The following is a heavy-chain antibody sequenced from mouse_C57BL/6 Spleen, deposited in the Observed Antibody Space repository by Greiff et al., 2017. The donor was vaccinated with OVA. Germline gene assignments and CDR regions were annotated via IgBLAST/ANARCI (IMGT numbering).Heavy chain of an antibody. D-gene: IGHD4-1*01. V-gene: IGHV1-52*01. CDR3: ARPLLTGPSWFAY. CDR2: IDPSDSET. J-gene: IGHJ3*01. CDR1: GYTFTSYW. Sequence: QVQLQQPGAELVMPGSSVKLSCKASGYTFTSYWMHWVKQRPIQGLEWIGNIDPSDSETHYNQKFKDKATLTVDKSSSTAYMQLSSLTSEDSAVYYCARPLLTGPSWFAYWGQGTLVTVSA.